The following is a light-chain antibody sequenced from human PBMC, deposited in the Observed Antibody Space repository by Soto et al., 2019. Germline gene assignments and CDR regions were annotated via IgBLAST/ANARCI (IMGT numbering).Light chain of an antibody. Sequence: EIVLTQSPATLSVSLGDSATLSCRASQSVSLSLAWFQMRPGQPPRLLIYGASTRATDIPARFSGSGSWTDFTLTIRSLQSEDFAVYFCQQYHIWPSWTFVQGTKVEHK. CDR2: GAS. CDR3: QQYHIWPSWT. V-gene: IGKV3-15*01. CDR1: QSVSLS. J-gene: IGKJ1*01.